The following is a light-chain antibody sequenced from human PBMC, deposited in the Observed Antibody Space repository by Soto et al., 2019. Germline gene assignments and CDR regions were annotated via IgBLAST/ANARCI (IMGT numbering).Light chain of an antibody. CDR2: SNN. CDR1: RSNIGSNT. J-gene: IGLJ2*01. V-gene: IGLV1-44*01. Sequence: QSVLTQPPSASRTPGQRVTMSCSGSRSNIGSNTVNWYQQLPGTAPKLLIYSNNQRPSGVPDRFSGSKSGTSASLAISGLQSEDEADYYCAAWDDSLNGVVFGGGTKLTVL. CDR3: AAWDDSLNGVV.